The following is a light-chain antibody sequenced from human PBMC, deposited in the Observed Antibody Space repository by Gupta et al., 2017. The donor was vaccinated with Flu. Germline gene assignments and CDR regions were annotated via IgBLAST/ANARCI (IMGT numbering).Light chain of an antibody. J-gene: IGKJ1*01. V-gene: IGKV3-20*01. CDR1: QSVSSSY. Sequence: DIVLTQSPGTLSLSPGERTTLSCRASQSVSSSYLAWYQQKPGQAPRLIVFGASTRATGIPDRFSASGSGTDFTLTISRLEPEDFAVYYCLQFGGSPRTFGQGTKVEIK. CDR2: GAS. CDR3: LQFGGSPRT.